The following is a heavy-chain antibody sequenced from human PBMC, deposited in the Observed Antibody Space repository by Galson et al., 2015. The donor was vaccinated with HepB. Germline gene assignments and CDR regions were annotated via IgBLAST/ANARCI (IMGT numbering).Heavy chain of an antibody. V-gene: IGHV3-74*01. CDR1: GFTFSSYW. Sequence: SLRLSCAASGFTFSSYWMHWVRQAPGKGLVWVSRINSDGSSTSYADSVKGRFTISRDNAKNTLYLQMNSLRAEDTAVYYCARVGSSGWARAEYFQHWGQGTLVTVSS. D-gene: IGHD6-19*01. J-gene: IGHJ1*01. CDR3: ARVGSSGWARAEYFQH. CDR2: INSDGSST.